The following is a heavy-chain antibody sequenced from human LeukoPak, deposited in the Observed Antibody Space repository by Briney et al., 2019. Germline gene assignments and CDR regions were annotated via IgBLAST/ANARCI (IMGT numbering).Heavy chain of an antibody. CDR3: ARDLMTSPSY. V-gene: IGHV3-64*01. D-gene: IGHD3-16*01. CDR2: ISSNGGST. CDR1: GFTFSSYA. J-gene: IGHJ4*02. Sequence: GGSLRLSCAASGFTFSSYAMHWVRQAPGKGLEYVSAISSNGGSTYYANSVKGRFTISRDNSKNTLYLQMGSLRAEDMAVYYCARDLMTSPSYWGQGTLVTVSS.